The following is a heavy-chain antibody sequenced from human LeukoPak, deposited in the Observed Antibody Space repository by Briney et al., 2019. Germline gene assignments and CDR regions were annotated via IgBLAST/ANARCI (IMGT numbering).Heavy chain of an antibody. CDR1: GFPLMKTY. CDR2: IYRDGRT. J-gene: IGHJ4*02. D-gene: IGHD3-22*01. CDR3: AKPRDTYYYDSSGYSLDY. Sequence: PGGSLRLSCAASGFPLMKTYMSWVRQAPGKGLEGGSIIYRDGRTNYTHSVKGRVTISRDNSKHTLYLQMNSLRAEDTVVYYCAKPRDTYYYDSSGYSLDYCGQGTLVTVSS. V-gene: IGHV3-53*01.